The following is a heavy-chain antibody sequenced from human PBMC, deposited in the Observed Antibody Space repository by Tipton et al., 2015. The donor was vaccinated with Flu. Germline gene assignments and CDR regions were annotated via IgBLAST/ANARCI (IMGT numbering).Heavy chain of an antibody. CDR2: ISAYNDHT. CDR1: GYNFMSYG. CDR3: ARDALYYDILTGHPPNNWFDP. V-gene: IGHV1-18*01. D-gene: IGHD3-9*01. Sequence: QVQLVQSGAEVKRPGASVKVSCKASGYNFMSYGFSWVRQAPGQGLEWMGWISAYNDHTKYAQKFQGRVTMTTDTSTSTAYMELRILRSDDTAVYYCARDALYYDILTGHPPNNWFDPWGQGTLVTVSS. J-gene: IGHJ5*02.